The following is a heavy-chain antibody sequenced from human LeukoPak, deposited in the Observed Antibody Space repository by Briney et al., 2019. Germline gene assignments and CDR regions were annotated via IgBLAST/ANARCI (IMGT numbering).Heavy chain of an antibody. V-gene: IGHV4-59*01. Sequence: SETLSLTCTVSGDSISTYYWSWIRQPPGKGLEWIGYIYYSGSTTYNPSLKSRVTISVDTSKNQFSLKLSSVTAVDTAVYYCARVPGRWLHSYFDYWGQGTLVTVSS. J-gene: IGHJ4*02. CDR2: IYYSGST. CDR1: GDSISTYY. CDR3: ARVPGRWLHSYFDY. D-gene: IGHD5-24*01.